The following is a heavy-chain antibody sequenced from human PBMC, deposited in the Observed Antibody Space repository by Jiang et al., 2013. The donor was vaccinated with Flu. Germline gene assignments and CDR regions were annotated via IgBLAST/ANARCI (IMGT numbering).Heavy chain of an antibody. D-gene: IGHD3-10*01. J-gene: IGHJ6*02. CDR3: ARDLMGYYYYGMDV. CDR1: GFTFSSYA. CDR2: ISYDGSNK. Sequence: VQLVESGGGVVQPGRSLRLSCAASGFTFSSYAMHWVRQAPGKGLEWVAVISYDGSNKYYADSVKGRFTISRDNSKNTLYLQMNSLRAEDTAVYYCARDLMGYYYYGMDVWGQGTTVTVSS. V-gene: IGHV3-30-3*01.